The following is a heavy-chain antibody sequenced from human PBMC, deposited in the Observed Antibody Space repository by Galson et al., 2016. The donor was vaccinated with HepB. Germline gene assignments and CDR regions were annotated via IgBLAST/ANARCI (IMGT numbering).Heavy chain of an antibody. Sequence: SLRLSCAASGFTFSSYGMSWVRQAPGQGLEWVSSISPGGSTYTDSVKGRFTISRDNSRNTLYLEMNSLRAEDTAVYYCAKRGGLEYYFDCWGQGTLVTVSS. CDR1: GFTFSSYG. CDR3: AKRGGLEYYFDC. J-gene: IGHJ4*02. CDR2: ISPGGST. D-gene: IGHD6-6*01. V-gene: IGHV3-23*01.